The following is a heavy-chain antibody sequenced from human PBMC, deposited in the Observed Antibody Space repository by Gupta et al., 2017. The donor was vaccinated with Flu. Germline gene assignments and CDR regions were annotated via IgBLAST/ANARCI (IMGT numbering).Heavy chain of an antibody. J-gene: IGHJ4*02. CDR3: ARHSLVRGVVEYCDL. CDR1: GFTFNTYT. D-gene: IGHD3-10*01. V-gene: IGHV3-21*01. CDR2: INSRSTFK. Sequence: ALLVNSGGGLVKPGGSLRVSCAASGFTFNTYTMSWVRQAPGKGLEWVSSINSRSTFKYYADSLKGRFTISRDNAKNSLYLKMNSLRAEDTAIYDGARHSLVRGVVEYCDLWGQGTRVTVSS.